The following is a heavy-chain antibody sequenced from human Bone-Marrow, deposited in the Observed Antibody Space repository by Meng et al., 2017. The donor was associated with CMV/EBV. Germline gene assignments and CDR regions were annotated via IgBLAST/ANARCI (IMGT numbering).Heavy chain of an antibody. J-gene: IGHJ4*02. CDR3: VKGDNSWYGIDY. CDR2: IKQDGSEK. Sequence: GESLKISCAASGFTFSSYWMSWVRQAPGKGLEWVANIKQDGSEKYYVDSVKGRFTISRDNAKNSLYLQMNSLRPEDTALYYCVKGDNSWYGIDYWGQGTLVTVSS. CDR1: GFTFSSYW. V-gene: IGHV3-7*03. D-gene: IGHD6-13*01.